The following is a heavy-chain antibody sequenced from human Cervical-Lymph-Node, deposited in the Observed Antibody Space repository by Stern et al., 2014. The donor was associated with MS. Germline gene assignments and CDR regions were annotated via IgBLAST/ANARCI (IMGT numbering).Heavy chain of an antibody. D-gene: IGHD2-21*01. CDR1: GFSLYTSGVG. J-gene: IGHJ6*02. CDR3: AHIDCGDYQGYSDHCYGMDV. CDR2: IYWDDER. V-gene: IGHV2-5*02. Sequence: QITLKESGPTLVKPTHTLTLTCTFSGFSLYTSGVGVGWVRQPPGKALEWLALIYWDDERRFSPSLQSRLTITKDTSKKQVILSVTNMDPLDTATYYCAHIDCGDYQGYSDHCYGMDVWGQGTTVTVSS.